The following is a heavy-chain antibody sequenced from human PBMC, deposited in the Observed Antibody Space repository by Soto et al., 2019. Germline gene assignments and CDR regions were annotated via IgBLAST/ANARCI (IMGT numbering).Heavy chain of an antibody. J-gene: IGHJ6*04. Sequence: GGSLRLSCAASGFTFSSYGMHWVRQAPGKGLEWVAVIWYDGSNKYYADSVKGRFTISRDNSKNTLYLQMNSLRAEDTAVYYCARVLLPYSIRYVDGLSKPYYYGMDVWGKGTTVPVSS. D-gene: IGHD3-9*01. CDR2: IWYDGSNK. CDR1: GFTFSSYG. V-gene: IGHV3-33*01. CDR3: ARVLLPYSIRYVDGLSKPYYYGMDV.